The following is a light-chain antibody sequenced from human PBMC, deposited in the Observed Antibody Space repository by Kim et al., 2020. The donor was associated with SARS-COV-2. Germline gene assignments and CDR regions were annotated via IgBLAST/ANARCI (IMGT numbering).Light chain of an antibody. CDR3: QVWDSSSDHVV. CDR1: NIGSKS. J-gene: IGLJ2*01. V-gene: IGLV3-21*04. CDR2: YDS. Sequence: SYELTQPPSVPVAPGKTARITCGGNNIGSKSVHWYQQKPGQAPVLVIYYDSDRPSGIPERFSGSNSGNTATLTISRVEAGVEADYYCQVWDSSSDHVVFGGGTQLTVL.